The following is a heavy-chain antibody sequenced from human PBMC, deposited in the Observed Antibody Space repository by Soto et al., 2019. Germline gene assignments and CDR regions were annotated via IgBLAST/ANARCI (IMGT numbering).Heavy chain of an antibody. J-gene: IGHJ4*02. CDR1: GFTFSSYS. CDR3: ARDPIPPGDYYDSTRPLDF. CDR2: ISSSSSYI. D-gene: IGHD3-22*01. V-gene: IGHV3-21*01. Sequence: EVQLVESGGGLVKPGGSLRLSCAASGFTFSSYSMNWVRQAPGKGLEWVSSISSSSSYIYYADSVKGRFTISRDNAKNSLYLQMNSLRAEDTAVYYCARDPIPPGDYYDSTRPLDFWGKVNLVTVSS.